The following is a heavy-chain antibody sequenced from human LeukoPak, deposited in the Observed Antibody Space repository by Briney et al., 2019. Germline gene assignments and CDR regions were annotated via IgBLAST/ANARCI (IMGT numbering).Heavy chain of an antibody. J-gene: IGHJ5*02. D-gene: IGHD3-3*01. CDR2: IWYDGSNK. CDR3: AIDFESGYSP. V-gene: IGHV3-33*01. CDR1: GFTFSNYG. Sequence: PGGSLRLSCAASGFTFSNYGMLRVRQAPGKGLEWVAVIWYDGSNKYYADSVKGRFTISRDNSKNTLYLQMNRLRAEDTAVYYCAIDFESGYSPWGQGTLVTVSS.